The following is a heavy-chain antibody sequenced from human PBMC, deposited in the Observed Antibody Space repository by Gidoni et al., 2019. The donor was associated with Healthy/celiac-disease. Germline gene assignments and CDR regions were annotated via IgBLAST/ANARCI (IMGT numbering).Heavy chain of an antibody. D-gene: IGHD1-26*01. V-gene: IGHV3-23*01. CDR2: ISGSGGST. Sequence: EVQLLESGGGLVQPGGSLRLSCAAAGFTFSSYAMSGVRQAPGKGLEWVSAISGSGGSTYYADSVKGLFTISRDNSKNTLYLQMNRLRAEDTAVYYCAKDKGPWGPVAIFDHWGQGTLVTVSS. CDR3: AKDKGPWGPVAIFDH. J-gene: IGHJ4*02. CDR1: GFTFSSYA.